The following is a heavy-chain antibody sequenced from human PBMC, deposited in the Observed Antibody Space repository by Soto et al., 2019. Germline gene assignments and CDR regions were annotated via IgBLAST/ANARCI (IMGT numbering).Heavy chain of an antibody. CDR3: AIENWGPGGHYFDY. J-gene: IGHJ4*02. V-gene: IGHV1-69*01. Sequence: QVHVVQSGAEVKTPGSSVKVPCKAYGGTFNSFGIKWVRQAPGQGLEWVGGIIPVFGTINYAQKFRGRVTITADASTLTSYMELSSLRSDDTAFYYCAIENWGPGGHYFDYWGQGTLVTVSS. D-gene: IGHD7-27*01. CDR1: GGTFNSFG. CDR2: IIPVFGTI.